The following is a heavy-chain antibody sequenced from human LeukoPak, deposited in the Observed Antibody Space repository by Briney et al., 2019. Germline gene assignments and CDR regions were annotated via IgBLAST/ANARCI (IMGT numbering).Heavy chain of an antibody. CDR3: ARGGGLAGTGSFDY. D-gene: IGHD6-13*01. CDR1: GFTFSTYA. Sequence: QPGGSLRLSCAASGFTFSTYAVNWVRQAPGKGLEWVSTISGSGDSTYYADSVKGRFTISRDNSKDTLYLQMNSLRAEDTAVYYCARGGGLAGTGSFDYWGQGTLVTVSS. CDR2: ISGSGDST. V-gene: IGHV3-23*01. J-gene: IGHJ4*02.